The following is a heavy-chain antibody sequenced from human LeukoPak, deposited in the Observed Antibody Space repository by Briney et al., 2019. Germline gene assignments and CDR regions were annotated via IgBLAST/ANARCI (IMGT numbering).Heavy chain of an antibody. CDR3: ARDRVVGLGIDNAFDI. Sequence: SVKVSCKASGGTFSSYAISWVRQAPGQGLEWMGGIIPVFGTANYAQKFQGRVTITADESTSTAYMELSSLRSEDTAVYYCARDRVVGLGIDNAFDIWGHGTMVTVSS. D-gene: IGHD2-15*01. V-gene: IGHV1-69*01. J-gene: IGHJ3*02. CDR2: IIPVFGTA. CDR1: GGTFSSYA.